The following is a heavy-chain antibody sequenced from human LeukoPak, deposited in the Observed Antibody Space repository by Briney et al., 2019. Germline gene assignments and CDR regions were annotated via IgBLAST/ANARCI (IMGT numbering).Heavy chain of an antibody. CDR3: ARRGYSSGWYPGAYYYYYMDV. CDR1: GFTFSSYD. Sequence: GGSLRLSCAASGFTFSSYDMHWVRQATGKGLEWVSAIGTAGDTYYPGSVKGRFTISRENAKNSLYLQMNSLRAGDTAVYYCARRGYSSGWYPGAYYYYYMDVWGKGTTVTVSS. J-gene: IGHJ6*03. CDR2: IGTAGDT. V-gene: IGHV3-13*01. D-gene: IGHD6-19*01.